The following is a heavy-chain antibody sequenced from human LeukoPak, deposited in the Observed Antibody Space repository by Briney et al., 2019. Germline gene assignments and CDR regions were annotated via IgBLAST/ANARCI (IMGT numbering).Heavy chain of an antibody. CDR3: ARESDYFDY. CDR2: LFHNGSP. CDR1: GVSMSSSC. Sequence: SETLSLTCTVSGVSMSSSCWSWIRQPPGKGLEWIGYLFHNGSPNFNPTLKSRVTMSVDTSRNQFSLKLNSVTAADTAVYHCARESDYFDYWGQGTLVTVSS. J-gene: IGHJ4*02. V-gene: IGHV4-59*12.